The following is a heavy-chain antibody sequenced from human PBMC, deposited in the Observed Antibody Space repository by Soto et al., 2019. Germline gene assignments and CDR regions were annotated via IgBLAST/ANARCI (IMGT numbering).Heavy chain of an antibody. D-gene: IGHD2-15*01. J-gene: IGHJ4*02. CDR3: AKDRFCSGGSCYTDY. V-gene: IGHV3-23*01. Sequence: GESLKISCAASGCIFSSFAMSWVRQAPGKGLEWVSTISGSDGSTYYADSVQGRFTISRDNSKNTLSLQMNSLRAEDTAVYYCAKDRFCSGGSCYTDYWGQGTLVTVSS. CDR2: ISGSDGST. CDR1: GCIFSSFA.